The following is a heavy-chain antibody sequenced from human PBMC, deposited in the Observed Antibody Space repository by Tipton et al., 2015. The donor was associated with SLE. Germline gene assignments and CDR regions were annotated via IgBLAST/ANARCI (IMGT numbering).Heavy chain of an antibody. CDR1: GESINNYY. J-gene: IGHJ4*02. D-gene: IGHD3-3*01. V-gene: IGHV4-4*07. CDR3: ARGGEWSHDY. Sequence: TLSLPCSVSGESINNYYWSWIRQPAGEGLEWIGRIYVNGYTNYNPSLESRVTMSIDKSESQFSLKMKSVTAADTAVYYCARGGEWSHDYWGQGTPVTVSS. CDR2: IYVNGYT.